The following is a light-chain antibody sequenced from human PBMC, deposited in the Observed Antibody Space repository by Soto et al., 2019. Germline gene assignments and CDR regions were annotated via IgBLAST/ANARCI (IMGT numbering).Light chain of an antibody. V-gene: IGKV1-5*01. J-gene: IGKJ1*01. CDR1: QSISSW. CDR2: DAS. CDR3: QQYNSYSPWT. Sequence: DIQMTQSPSTLSASVGDRVTITCRASQSISSWLAWYQQKPGKAPKLLIYDASSLESGFPSRFSGSGSGTEFTLTLSSLQPDDFATYYCQQYNSYSPWTFGQGTKVEIK.